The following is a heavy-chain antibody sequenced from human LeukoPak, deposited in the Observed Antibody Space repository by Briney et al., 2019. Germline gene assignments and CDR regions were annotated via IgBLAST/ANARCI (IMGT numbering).Heavy chain of an antibody. Sequence: GASVKVSCKASGYTFTSYDINWVRQATGQGLEWMGWMNPNSGNTGYAQKFQGRVTITRNTSISTAYMELSSLRSEDTAVYYCARGFLYQVRGVIITFPYYYYMDVWGKGTTVTVSS. CDR3: ARGFLYQVRGVIITFPYYYYMDV. V-gene: IGHV1-8*03. J-gene: IGHJ6*03. CDR1: GYTFTSYD. CDR2: MNPNSGNT. D-gene: IGHD3-10*01.